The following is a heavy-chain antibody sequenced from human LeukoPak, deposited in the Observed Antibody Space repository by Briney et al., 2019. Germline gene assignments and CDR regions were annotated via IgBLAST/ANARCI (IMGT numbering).Heavy chain of an antibody. CDR3: ARDRYFDWLWD. D-gene: IGHD3-9*01. CDR2: ISSSSSTI. CDR1: GFTFSSYS. J-gene: IGHJ4*02. Sequence: GGSLRLSCAASGFTFSSYSMNWVRQAPGKGLEWVSYISSSSSTIYYADSVKGRFTISRDNAKNSLYLQMNSLRAEDTAVYYCARDRYFDWLWDWGQGTLVTVSS. V-gene: IGHV3-48*04.